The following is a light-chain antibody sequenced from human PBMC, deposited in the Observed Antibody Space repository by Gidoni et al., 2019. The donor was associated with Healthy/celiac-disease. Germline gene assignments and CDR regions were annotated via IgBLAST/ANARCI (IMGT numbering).Light chain of an antibody. Sequence: QSALTQPDSVSGSPGQSITISCTGTSSDVGSYNLVSWYQQHPGKAPKLMIYEGSKRPSGGSNRFSGSKSGNTASLTISGLQAEDEADYYCCSYAGSSSVVFGGGTKLTVL. J-gene: IGLJ2*01. CDR1: SSDVGSYNL. V-gene: IGLV2-23*01. CDR2: EGS. CDR3: CSYAGSSSVV.